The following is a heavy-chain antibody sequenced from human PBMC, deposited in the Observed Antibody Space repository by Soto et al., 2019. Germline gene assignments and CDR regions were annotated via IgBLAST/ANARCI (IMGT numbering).Heavy chain of an antibody. J-gene: IGHJ4*02. D-gene: IGHD6-13*01. Sequence: QVQLQESGPGLVKPSETLSLTCTVSGGYVSSCSYYWSWLRHPPGKGLEWIGYIYYSGSTNYNPSLKSRVAISVDTSKNQFSLKLSSVTAADTAVYYCARDIGAAAGGYWGQGTLVTVSS. CDR3: ARDIGAAAGGY. CDR2: IYYSGST. CDR1: GGYVSSCSYY. V-gene: IGHV4-61*01.